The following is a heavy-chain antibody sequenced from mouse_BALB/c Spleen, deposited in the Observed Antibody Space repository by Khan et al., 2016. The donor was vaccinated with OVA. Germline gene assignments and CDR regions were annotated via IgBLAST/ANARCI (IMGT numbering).Heavy chain of an antibody. D-gene: IGHD1-1*01. J-gene: IGHJ3*01. CDR3: ARLAYYYDSEGFAY. CDR2: ISSGGSYT. CDR1: GFTFSTYG. Sequence: EVELVESGGDLVKPEGSLKLSCAASGFTFSTYGMSWARQTPDKRLEWVATISSGGSYTYYPDSVQGRFTISRDNAKNTLYLQMSSLKSEDTAMVYCARLAYYYDSEGFAYWGQGTLVTVSA. V-gene: IGHV5-6*01.